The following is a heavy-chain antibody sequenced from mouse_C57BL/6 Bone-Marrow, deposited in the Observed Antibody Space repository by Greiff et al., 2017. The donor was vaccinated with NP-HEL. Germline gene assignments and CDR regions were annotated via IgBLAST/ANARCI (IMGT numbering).Heavy chain of an antibody. D-gene: IGHD2-1*01. V-gene: IGHV1-84*01. CDR2: IYPGSGNT. CDR3: ARPLYGNYGNWYFDV. J-gene: IGHJ1*03. Sequence: VQLVESGPELVKPGASVKISCKASGYTFTDYYINWVKQRPGQGLEWIGWIYPGSGNTKYNEKFKGKATLTVDTSSSTAYMQLSSLTSEDSAVYFCARPLYGNYGNWYFDVWGTGTTVTVSS. CDR1: GYTFTDYY.